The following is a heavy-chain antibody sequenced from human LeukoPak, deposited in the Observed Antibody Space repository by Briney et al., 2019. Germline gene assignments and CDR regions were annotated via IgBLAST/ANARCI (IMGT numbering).Heavy chain of an antibody. CDR3: ARADEGSYPPYYYYSSMDV. D-gene: IGHD1-26*01. Sequence: PGGSLRLSCAASGFTFSNSWMHWVRQAPGKGLEWVANIKQDGREKYYVDSVKVRFTISRNTAKNSLYLKMNSLRAADTAVYYCARADEGSYPPYYYYSSMDVWGKGPTVTISS. CDR2: IKQDGREK. V-gene: IGHV3-7*01. J-gene: IGHJ6*03. CDR1: GFTFSNSW.